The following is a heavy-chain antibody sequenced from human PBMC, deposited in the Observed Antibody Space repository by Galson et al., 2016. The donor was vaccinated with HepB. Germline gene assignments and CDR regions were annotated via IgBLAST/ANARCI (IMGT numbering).Heavy chain of an antibody. J-gene: IGHJ6*02. CDR2: ISYDGSNK. CDR3: AGEGDDYGDYVSGDYYGMDV. Sequence: SLRLSCAASGSTFSSYAMHWVRQAPGKGLEWVAVISYDGSNKYYADYVKGRFTISRDNSKNTLYLQMNGLRAEDTAVYYCAGEGDDYGDYVSGDYYGMDVWGQGTTVTVSS. D-gene: IGHD4-17*01. V-gene: IGHV3-30-3*01. CDR1: GSTFSSYA.